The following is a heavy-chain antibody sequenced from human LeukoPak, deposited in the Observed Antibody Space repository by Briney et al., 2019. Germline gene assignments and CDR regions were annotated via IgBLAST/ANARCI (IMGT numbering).Heavy chain of an antibody. V-gene: IGHV4-34*01. J-gene: IGHJ6*03. D-gene: IGHD2-2*02. CDR2: INHSGST. CDR1: GGSFSGYY. CDR3: ASLVSCYNCYYYYMDV. Sequence: SETLSLTCAVYGGSFSGYYWSWIRQPPGKGLEWIGEINHSGSTNYNPSLKSRVTISVDTSKNQFSLKLSSVTAADTAVYYCASLVSCYNCYYYYMDVWGKGTTVTVSS.